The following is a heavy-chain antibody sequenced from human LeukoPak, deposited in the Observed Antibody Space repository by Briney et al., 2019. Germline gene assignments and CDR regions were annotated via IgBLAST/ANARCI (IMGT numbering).Heavy chain of an antibody. CDR1: GGSISSYY. CDR3: ASHRSDAFDI. V-gene: IGHV4-59*01. CDR2: IYYSGST. J-gene: IGHJ3*02. Sequence: SETLSLTCTVSGGSISSYYWSWIRQPPGKGLEWIGYIYYSGSTNYNASLKSRVTISVDTSKNQFSLKLSSVTAADTAVYYCASHRSDAFDIWGQGTMVTVSS. D-gene: IGHD3-10*01.